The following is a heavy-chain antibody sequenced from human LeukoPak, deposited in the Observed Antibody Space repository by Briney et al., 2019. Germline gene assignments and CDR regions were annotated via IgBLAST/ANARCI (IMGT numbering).Heavy chain of an antibody. CDR1: GGSFSGYY. D-gene: IGHD3-22*01. J-gene: IGHJ3*02. CDR3: ARGGYYDKEAFDI. CDR2: INHSGST. Sequence: SETLSLTCAVYGGSFSGYYWSWIRQPPGKGLEWIGEINHSGSTNYNPSLKSRVTISLDTSKNQFSLKLSSVTAADTAVYYCARGGYYDKEAFDIWGQGTVVTVSS. V-gene: IGHV4-34*01.